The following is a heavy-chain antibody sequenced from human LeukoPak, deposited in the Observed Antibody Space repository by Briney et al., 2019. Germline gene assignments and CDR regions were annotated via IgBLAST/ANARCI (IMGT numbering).Heavy chain of an antibody. CDR1: RYTFTRYY. CDR2: INPNSGGT. D-gene: IGHD5-12*01. J-gene: IGHJ6*03. V-gene: IGHV1-2*02. Sequence: ASVKVSCKASRYTFTRYYMHWVRQAPGQGLEWMGWINPNSGGTNYAQKFQGRVTITRNTSISTAYMELSSLRSEDTAVYYCARGRGVATIGYYYYMDVWGKGTTVTVSS. CDR3: ARGRGVATIGYYYYMDV.